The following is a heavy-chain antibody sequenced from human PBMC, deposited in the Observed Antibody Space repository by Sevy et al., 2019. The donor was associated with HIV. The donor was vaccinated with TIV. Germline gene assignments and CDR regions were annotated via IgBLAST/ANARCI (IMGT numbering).Heavy chain of an antibody. CDR3: ASYLVVVAATKAFDI. J-gene: IGHJ3*02. CDR2: IIPIFGTA. V-gene: IGHV1-69*06. Sequence: ASVKVSCKASGGTFSSYAISWVRQAPGQGLEWTGGIIPIFGTANYGQKFQGRVTVTADKSTSTAYMELSSLRSEDTAVYYCASYLVVVAATKAFDIWGQGTMVTVSS. D-gene: IGHD2-15*01. CDR1: GGTFSSYA.